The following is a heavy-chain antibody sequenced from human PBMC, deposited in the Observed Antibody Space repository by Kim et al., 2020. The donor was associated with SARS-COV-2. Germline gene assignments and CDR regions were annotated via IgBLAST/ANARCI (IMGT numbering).Heavy chain of an antibody. CDR1: GGTFSSYA. Sequence: SVKVSCKASGGTFSSYAISWVRQAPGQGLEWMGGIIPIFGTANYAQKFQGRVTITADESTSTAYMELSSLRSEDTAVYYCARGGGSDVYQLHPQRPYYYYGMDVWGQGTTVTVSS. CDR3: ARGGGSDVYQLHPQRPYYYYGMDV. CDR2: IIPIFGTA. D-gene: IGHD2-2*01. J-gene: IGHJ6*02. V-gene: IGHV1-69*13.